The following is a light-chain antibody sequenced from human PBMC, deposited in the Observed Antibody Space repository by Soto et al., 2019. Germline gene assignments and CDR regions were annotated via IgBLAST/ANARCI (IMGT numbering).Light chain of an antibody. Sequence: VLTQPPSVSAAPGQKVTISCSGSSSNIGGNSVSWYQQLPGTAPKLLIYDDNKRPSGIPDRFSGSKSGTSATLGITGFQTGDEADYYCGSWDSSLSAYVFGTGTKITVL. CDR3: GSWDSSLSAYV. J-gene: IGLJ1*01. CDR1: SSNIGGNS. CDR2: DDN. V-gene: IGLV1-51*01.